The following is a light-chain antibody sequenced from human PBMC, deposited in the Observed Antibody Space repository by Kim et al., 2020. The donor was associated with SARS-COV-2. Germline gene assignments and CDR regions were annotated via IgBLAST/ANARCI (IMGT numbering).Light chain of an antibody. CDR2: GAS. J-gene: IGKJ2*01. CDR1: QSVSNSF. V-gene: IGKV3-20*01. CDR3: QQYGSSSYT. Sequence: LSPGERATLSFSASQSVSNSFLAWYQQNPGQAPRLLIRGASSRATGIPDRFSGRGSGTDFTLTISRLESEDFAVYYCQQYGSSSYTFGQGTKLEI.